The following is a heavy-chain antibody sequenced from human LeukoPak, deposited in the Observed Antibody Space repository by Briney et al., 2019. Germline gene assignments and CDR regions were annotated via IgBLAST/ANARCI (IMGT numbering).Heavy chain of an antibody. CDR1: GFTFSSYA. V-gene: IGHV3-30-3*01. CDR2: ISYDGSNK. Sequence: GRSLRLSCAASGFTFSSYAMHWVRQAPGKGLEWVAVISYDGSNKYYADSVKGRFTISRDNSKNTLYLQMNSLRAEDTAVYYCARLSHDYGDYPKAEELYWGQGTPVTVSS. D-gene: IGHD4-17*01. J-gene: IGHJ4*02. CDR3: ARLSHDYGDYPKAEELY.